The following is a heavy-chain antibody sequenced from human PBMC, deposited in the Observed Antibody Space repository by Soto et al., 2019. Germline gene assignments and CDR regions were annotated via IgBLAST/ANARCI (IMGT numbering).Heavy chain of an antibody. D-gene: IGHD1-1*01. J-gene: IGHJ6*03. CDR1: GFTFDDYA. CDR2: ISWNSGSI. V-gene: IGHV3-9*01. Sequence: GGSLRLSCAASGFTFDDYAMHWVRQAPGKGLEWVSGISWNSGSIGYADSVKGRFTISRDNAKNSLYLQMNSLRAEDTALYYCAKDRPFRTGDYYYMDVWGKGTTVTVSS. CDR3: AKDRPFRTGDYYYMDV.